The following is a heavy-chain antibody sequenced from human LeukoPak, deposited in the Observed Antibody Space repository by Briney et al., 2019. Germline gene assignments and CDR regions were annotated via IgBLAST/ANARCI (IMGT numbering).Heavy chain of an antibody. J-gene: IGHJ4*02. Sequence: GSLRLSCAASGFTFSSYEMNWVRQPPGKGLEWIGSIYYSGSTYYNPSLKSRVTISVDTSKNQFSLKLSSVTAADTAVYYCARPTDYGDYSYWGQGTLVTVSS. CDR3: ARPTDYGDYSY. CDR2: IYYSGST. D-gene: IGHD4-17*01. CDR1: GFTFSSYE. V-gene: IGHV4-39*01.